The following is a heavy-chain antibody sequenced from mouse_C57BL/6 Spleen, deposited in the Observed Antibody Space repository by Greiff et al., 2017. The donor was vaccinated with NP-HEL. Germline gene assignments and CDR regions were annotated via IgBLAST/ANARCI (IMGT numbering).Heavy chain of an antibody. CDR3: ARYHYYGSSPFDY. D-gene: IGHD1-1*01. V-gene: IGHV1-53*01. Sequence: QVQLKQSGTELVKPGASVKLSCKASGYTFTSYWMHWVKQRPGQGLEWIGNINPSNGGTNYNEKFKSKATLTVDKSSSTAYMQLSSLTSEDSAVYYCARYHYYGSSPFDYWGQGTTLTVSS. J-gene: IGHJ2*01. CDR2: INPSNGGT. CDR1: GYTFTSYW.